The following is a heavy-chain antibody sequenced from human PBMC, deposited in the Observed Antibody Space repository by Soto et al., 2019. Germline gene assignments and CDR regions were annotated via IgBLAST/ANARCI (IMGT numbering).Heavy chain of an antibody. CDR2: INAGNGNT. CDR3: ARPSQPGYCSGGSCYGAYDAFDI. J-gene: IGHJ3*02. D-gene: IGHD2-15*01. Sequence: ASVKVSCKASGYTLTSYAMHWVRQAPGQRLEWMGWINAGNGNTKYSQKFQGRVTITRDTFASTAYMELSSLRSEDTAVYYCARPSQPGYCSGGSCYGAYDAFDIWGQGTMVTVSS. CDR1: GYTLTSYA. V-gene: IGHV1-3*01.